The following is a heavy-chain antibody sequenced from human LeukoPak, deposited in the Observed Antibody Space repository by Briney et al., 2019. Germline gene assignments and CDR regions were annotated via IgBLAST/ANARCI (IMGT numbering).Heavy chain of an antibody. CDR3: AREVLRGYSYGFDY. D-gene: IGHD5-18*01. J-gene: IGHJ4*02. Sequence: ASVKVSCKASGGTFSSYGISWVRQAPGQGLEWLGWISAYNGNTNYAQKLQGRVTMTTDTSTSTAYMELRSLRSDDTAVYYCAREVLRGYSYGFDYWGQGTLVTVSS. CDR2: ISAYNGNT. CDR1: GGTFSSYG. V-gene: IGHV1-18*01.